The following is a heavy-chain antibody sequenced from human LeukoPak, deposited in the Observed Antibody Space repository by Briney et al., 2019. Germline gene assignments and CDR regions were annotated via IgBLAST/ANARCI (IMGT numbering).Heavy chain of an antibody. CDR2: IYYSGST. D-gene: IGHD2-8*01. J-gene: IGHJ3*02. Sequence: SETVSLTCTVSGGSISSYYWSWIRQPPGKGLEWIGYIYYSGSTNYNPSLKSRVTISVDTSKNQFSLKLSSVTAADTAVYYCARVGYLMDAFDIWGQGTMVTVSS. V-gene: IGHV4-59*01. CDR1: GGSISSYY. CDR3: ARVGYLMDAFDI.